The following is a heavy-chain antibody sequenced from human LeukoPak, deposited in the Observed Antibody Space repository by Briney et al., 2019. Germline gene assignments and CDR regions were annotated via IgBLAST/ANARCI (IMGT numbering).Heavy chain of an antibody. CDR2: IYYSGST. D-gene: IGHD6-6*01. Sequence: SSETLSLTCTVSGGSISSYYWSWIRQPPGKGLEWIGYIYYSGSTNYNPSLKSRVTISVDTSKNQFSLKLSSVTAADTAVYYCARDTRSSDYYYYYMDVWGKGTTVTVSS. CDR1: GGSISSYY. CDR3: ARDTRSSDYYYYYMDV. J-gene: IGHJ6*03. V-gene: IGHV4-59*01.